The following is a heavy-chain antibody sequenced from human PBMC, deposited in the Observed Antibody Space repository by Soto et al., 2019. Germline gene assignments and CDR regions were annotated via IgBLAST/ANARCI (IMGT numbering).Heavy chain of an antibody. D-gene: IGHD6-6*01. Sequence: GGSLRLSCAASGFTFSSYGMHWVRQAPGKGLEWVAVISYDGSNKYYADSVKGRFTISRDNSKNTLYLQMNSLRAEDTAVYYCAKDYDVYSSSSVWWFDPWGQGTLVTVSS. V-gene: IGHV3-30*18. CDR2: ISYDGSNK. J-gene: IGHJ5*02. CDR3: AKDYDVYSSSSVWWFDP. CDR1: GFTFSSYG.